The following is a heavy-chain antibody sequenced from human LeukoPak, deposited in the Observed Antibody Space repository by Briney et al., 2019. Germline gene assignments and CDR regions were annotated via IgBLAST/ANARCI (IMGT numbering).Heavy chain of an antibody. D-gene: IGHD3-3*01. CDR2: INPNSGGT. CDR3: ARVRVKEAYDLNY. Sequence: ASVKVSCKASGYTFTGHYMHWVRQAPGQGLEWMGWINPNSGGTNYAQKFQGRVTMTRDTSIGTAYMELSRLRSDDTAVYYCARVRVKEAYDLNYWGQGTLVTVSS. J-gene: IGHJ4*02. V-gene: IGHV1-2*02. CDR1: GYTFTGHY.